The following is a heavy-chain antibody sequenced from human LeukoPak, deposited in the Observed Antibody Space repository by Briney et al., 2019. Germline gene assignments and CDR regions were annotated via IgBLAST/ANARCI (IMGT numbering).Heavy chain of an antibody. V-gene: IGHV3-11*05. J-gene: IGHJ3*02. CDR1: GFTFSDYY. CDR3: ARDHKVYSSTPDAFDI. D-gene: IGHD6-13*01. Sequence: GGTLRLSCAASGFTFSDYYISWIRQAPGQGLESVSYISTSSSYTTYAASVKGRFTIPKHNAKHTLYPQMNSLRSEAPAVYYCARDHKVYSSTPDAFDIWGQGTMVTVSS. CDR2: ISTSSSYT.